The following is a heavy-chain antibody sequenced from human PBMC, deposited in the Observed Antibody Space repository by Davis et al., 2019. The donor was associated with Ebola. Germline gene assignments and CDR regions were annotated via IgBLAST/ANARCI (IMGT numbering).Heavy chain of an antibody. CDR3: ARAPKSRGWYYGMDV. J-gene: IGHJ6*02. D-gene: IGHD6-19*01. CDR1: GFTFSSYW. CDR2: INSDGSST. V-gene: IGHV3-74*01. Sequence: GESLKISCAASGFTFSSYWMHWVRQAPGKGLVWVSRINSDGSSTSYADSVKGRFTISRDNAKNTLYLQMNSLRAEDTAVYYCARAPKSRGWYYGMDVWGQGTTVTVSS.